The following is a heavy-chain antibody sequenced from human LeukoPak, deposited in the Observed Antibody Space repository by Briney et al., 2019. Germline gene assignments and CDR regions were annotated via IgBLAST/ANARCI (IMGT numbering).Heavy chain of an antibody. Sequence: GGSLRLSCAASGLTVTDYYMHWVRQAPGKGLEWVSAISGSGGSTYYADSVKGRFTISRDNSKNTLYLQMNSLRAEDTAVYYCAKGDPYYYDSSGYYLGPVDYWGQGTLVTVSS. J-gene: IGHJ4*02. CDR3: AKGDPYYYDSSGYYLGPVDY. CDR1: GLTVTDYY. CDR2: ISGSGGST. D-gene: IGHD3-22*01. V-gene: IGHV3-23*01.